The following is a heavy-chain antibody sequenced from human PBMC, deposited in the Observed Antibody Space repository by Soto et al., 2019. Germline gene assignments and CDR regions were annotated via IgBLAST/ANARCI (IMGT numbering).Heavy chain of an antibody. CDR2: ISSTTNYI. CDR1: GFTFTRYS. J-gene: IGHJ1*01. D-gene: IGHD3-3*01. CDR3: ARGSEDVSSYFCW. V-gene: IGHV3-21*06. Sequence: GGSLRLSCAASGFTFTRYSMNWVRQAPGKGLEWVSSISSTTNYIYYGDSMKGRFTISRDNAKNSLYLEMNSLRAEDTAVYYCARGSEDVSSYFCWRGQGTRVSVSS.